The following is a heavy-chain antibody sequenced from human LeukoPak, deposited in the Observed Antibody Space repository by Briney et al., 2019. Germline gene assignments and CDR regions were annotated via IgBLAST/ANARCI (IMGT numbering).Heavy chain of an antibody. D-gene: IGHD3-16*01. CDR2: LNRNGDIT. V-gene: IGHV3-20*01. Sequence: PGGSLRLSCAASGFTFSSYSMNWVRQAPGKGLEWVSGLNRNGDITGYADSVKGRFIISRDNAKNSLYLQMNSLRAEDTALYHCARKGVGGELGGFDYWGQGTLVTVSS. CDR3: ARKGVGGELGGFDY. J-gene: IGHJ4*02. CDR1: GFTFSSYS.